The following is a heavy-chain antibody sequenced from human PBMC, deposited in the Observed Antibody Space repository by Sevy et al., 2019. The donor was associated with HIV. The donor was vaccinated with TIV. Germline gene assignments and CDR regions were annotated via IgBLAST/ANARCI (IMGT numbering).Heavy chain of an antibody. J-gene: IGHJ4*02. D-gene: IGHD6-13*01. CDR2: ISSSGSNI. CDR1: GFTFSDYY. V-gene: IGHV3-11*04. Sequence: GGSLRLSCAASGFTFSDYYMSWIRQAPGKGLEWVSYISSSGSNIYYADSVKGRFTVSRDNAKNSLHLQMNSLRAEDTAVYYCGRSAQQLRCFDYWGQGTLVTVSS. CDR3: GRSAQQLRCFDY.